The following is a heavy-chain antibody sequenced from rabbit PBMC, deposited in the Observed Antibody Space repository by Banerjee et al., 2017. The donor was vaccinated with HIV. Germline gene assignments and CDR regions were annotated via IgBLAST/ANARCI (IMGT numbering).Heavy chain of an antibody. J-gene: IGHJ3*01. CDR1: GLDFSSSYW. Sequence: QQQLEESGGGLVKPGGSLTLTCKASGLDFSSSYWICWVRQAPGKGLEWIACIYTGSGSALYVSWAKGRFTISKTSSTTVTLQMTSLTAADTATYFCAREESDGGGHLKLWGQGTLVTVS. V-gene: IGHV1S45*01. D-gene: IGHD2-1*01. CDR3: AREESDGGGHLKL. CDR2: IYTGSGSA.